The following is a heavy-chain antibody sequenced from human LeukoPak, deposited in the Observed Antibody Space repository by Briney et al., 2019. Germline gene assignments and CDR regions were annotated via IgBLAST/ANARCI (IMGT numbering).Heavy chain of an antibody. CDR2: IRYDGSNK. V-gene: IGHV3-30*02. D-gene: IGHD3-10*01. CDR3: AKDPIWFGELLGYFDY. Sequence: GGSLRLSCAASGFTFSSYGMHWVRQAPGKGLEWVAFIRYDGSNKYYADSVKGRFTISRDNSKNTLYLQMNRLRAEDTAVYYCAKDPIWFGELLGYFDYWGQGTLVTVSS. J-gene: IGHJ4*02. CDR1: GFTFSSYG.